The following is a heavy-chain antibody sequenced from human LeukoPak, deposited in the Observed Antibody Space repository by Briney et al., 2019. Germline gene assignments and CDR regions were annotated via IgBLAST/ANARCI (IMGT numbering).Heavy chain of an antibody. V-gene: IGHV4-59*08. Sequence: SETLSLTCTVSGGSISSYYWSWIRQPPGKGLEWIGYIYYSGSTNYNPSLKSRVTISVDTSKNQFSLKLSSVTAADTAVYYCASLRGSSSFDYWGQGTLVTVSS. CDR2: IYYSGST. D-gene: IGHD6-13*01. J-gene: IGHJ4*02. CDR1: GGSISSYY. CDR3: ASLRGSSSFDY.